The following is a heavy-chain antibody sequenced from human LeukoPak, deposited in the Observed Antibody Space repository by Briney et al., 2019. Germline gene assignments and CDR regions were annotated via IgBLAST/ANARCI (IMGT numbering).Heavy chain of an antibody. CDR1: GGTFGAFG. J-gene: IGHJ3*02. Sequence: SVKVSCKASGGTFGAFGINWVRQAPEQGLEWMGGIIPLFGTTDYAQKFQGRVTITADESTNTAYMELSSLRSDDTAIYYCARGRVIHFGGIDVFDIWGQGTMVTVSS. V-gene: IGHV1-69*13. CDR3: ARGRVIHFGGIDVFDI. D-gene: IGHD4/OR15-4a*01. CDR2: IIPLFGTT.